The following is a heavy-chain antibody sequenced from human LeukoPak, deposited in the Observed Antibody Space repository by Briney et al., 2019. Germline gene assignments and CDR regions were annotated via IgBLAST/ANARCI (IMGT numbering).Heavy chain of an antibody. D-gene: IGHD2-2*01. CDR3: ARVNFLYCSSSTCLFDY. CDR2: INPNDGDT. V-gene: IGHV1-2*02. Sequence: PWASVRVSCKASGYTFTDYYMHWVRQAPGQGFEWMGWINPNDGDTNYAQKFQGRVTMTRDTSISTAHMEVSRLRSDDTAVYYCARVNFLYCSSSTCLFDYWGQGTLVTVSS. CDR1: GYTFTDYY. J-gene: IGHJ4*02.